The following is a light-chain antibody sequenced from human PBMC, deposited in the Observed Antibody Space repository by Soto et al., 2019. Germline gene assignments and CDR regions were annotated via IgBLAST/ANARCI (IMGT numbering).Light chain of an antibody. Sequence: DIQMTQSPSSVSASLGDRVSITCRASQGISTYLGWYQQKPGKAPKLLIYAASSLQTGVPSRFSGSGSGTDFTLTISSLQPADSATYYCQQSYRTPITFGQGTRLEI. CDR3: QQSYRTPIT. CDR1: QGISTY. V-gene: IGKV1-39*01. CDR2: AAS. J-gene: IGKJ5*01.